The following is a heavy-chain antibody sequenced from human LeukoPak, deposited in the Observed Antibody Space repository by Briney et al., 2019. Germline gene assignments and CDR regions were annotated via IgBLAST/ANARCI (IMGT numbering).Heavy chain of an antibody. CDR1: GFTFSTYW. CDR3: ARDSAGIDY. J-gene: IGHJ4*02. CDR2: IKQDGSEK. D-gene: IGHD6-13*01. V-gene: IGHV3-7*01. Sequence: PGGSLRLSCEASGFTFSTYWMSWVRQAPGKGLEWVANIKQDGSEKYYVDSVKGRFTISRDNAKNSLYLQMNSLRAEDTAMYYCARDSAGIDYWGQGTLVTVSS.